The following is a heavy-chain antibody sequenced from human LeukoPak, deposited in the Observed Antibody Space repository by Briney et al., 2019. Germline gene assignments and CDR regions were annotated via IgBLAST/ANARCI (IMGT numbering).Heavy chain of an antibody. V-gene: IGHV3-21*01. CDR3: ARDATTDYGDYPYNWFDP. CDR1: GFTFSSYS. CDR2: ISSSSTYI. Sequence: PGGSLRLSCAASGFTFSSYSMNWVRQAPGKGLEWVSSISSSSTYIYYADSVKGRFTISRDNAKNSLYLQMNGLRAEDTAVYYCARDATTDYGDYPYNWFDPWGQGILVTVSS. D-gene: IGHD4-17*01. J-gene: IGHJ5*02.